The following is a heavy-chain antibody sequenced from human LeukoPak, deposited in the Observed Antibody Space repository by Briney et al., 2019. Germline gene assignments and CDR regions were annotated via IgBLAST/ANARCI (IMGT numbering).Heavy chain of an antibody. CDR1: GVTVSSSY. CDR2: MYSGGAT. V-gene: IGHV3-66*01. CDR3: ARDPSPFYSDYGY. Sequence: PGGSLRLSCAASGVTVSSSYMSWVRQAPGQGLEWVSIMYSGGATDYADSVKGSFTISRDNSKNTLYLQMNSLRAEDTAVYYCARDPSPFYSDYGYWGQGTLAIVSS. D-gene: IGHD4-11*01. J-gene: IGHJ4*02.